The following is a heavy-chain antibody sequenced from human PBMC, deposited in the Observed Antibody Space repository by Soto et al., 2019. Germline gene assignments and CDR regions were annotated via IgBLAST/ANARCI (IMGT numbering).Heavy chain of an antibody. D-gene: IGHD2-2*01. V-gene: IGHV1-46*01. CDR3: ARDRCDTTSCYECDY. Sequence: QVQLVQSGAEVKKTGASVKASCKASGYTFTSYYMHWVRQAPGQGPEWMGIINPSGGSTRFAQNFRGRVTLTRDTSTSTVYMELSRLRSDDTAVYYCARDRCDTTSCYECDYWGQGTLVTVSS. CDR1: GYTFTSYY. CDR2: INPSGGST. J-gene: IGHJ4*02.